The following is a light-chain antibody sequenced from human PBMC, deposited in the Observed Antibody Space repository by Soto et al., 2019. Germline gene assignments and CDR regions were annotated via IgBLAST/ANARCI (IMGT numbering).Light chain of an antibody. Sequence: IVLTHSPGTLSFSPGEMATLSFRASQSVSSYLAWYQQKPGQAPRLLIYGASSRATGIPDRFSGSGSGTDFTLTISRLEPEDFAVYYCQQYGSSPRTFGQGTKVDIK. J-gene: IGKJ1*01. CDR1: QSVSSY. CDR3: QQYGSSPRT. V-gene: IGKV3-20*01. CDR2: GAS.